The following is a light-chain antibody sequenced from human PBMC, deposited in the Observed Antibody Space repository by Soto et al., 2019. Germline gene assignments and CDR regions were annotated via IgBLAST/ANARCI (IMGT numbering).Light chain of an antibody. V-gene: IGLV2-14*01. Sequence: QSALTQPASVSGSPGQSITISCTGTSSDVGGYNYVSWYQQHPGTAPKLMIYDVSYRPSGVSNRFSGSKSGNTASLTISGLQAEDEADYYCSSYTSSSVYVFGTGTKLTVL. CDR1: SSDVGGYNY. CDR3: SSYTSSSVYV. J-gene: IGLJ1*01. CDR2: DVS.